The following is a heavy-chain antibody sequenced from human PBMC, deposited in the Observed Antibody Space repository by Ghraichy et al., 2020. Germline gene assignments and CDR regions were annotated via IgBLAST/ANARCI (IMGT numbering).Heavy chain of an antibody. V-gene: IGHV3-21*01. CDR1: GFTFSSYS. CDR2: ISSSSSYI. J-gene: IGHJ4*02. CDR3: ARDLAAAIEPHFDY. Sequence: GGSLRLSCAASGFTFSSYSMNWVRRAPGKGLEWVSSISSSSSYIYYADSVKGRFTISRDNAKNSLYLQMNSLRAEDTAVYYCARDLAAAIEPHFDYWGQGTLVTVSS. D-gene: IGHD2-2*01.